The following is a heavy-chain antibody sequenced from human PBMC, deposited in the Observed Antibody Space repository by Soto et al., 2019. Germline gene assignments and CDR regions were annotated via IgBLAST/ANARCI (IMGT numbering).Heavy chain of an antibody. CDR1: GGSISSYY. Sequence: SETLSLTCTVSGGSISSYYWSWIRQPPGKGLEWIGYIYYSGSTNYNPSLKSRVTISVDTSKNQFSLKLSSVTAADTAVYYCARDSHSGSYDGEADDYWGQGTLVTVSS. J-gene: IGHJ4*02. CDR3: ARDSHSGSYDGEADDY. V-gene: IGHV4-59*01. D-gene: IGHD1-26*01. CDR2: IYYSGST.